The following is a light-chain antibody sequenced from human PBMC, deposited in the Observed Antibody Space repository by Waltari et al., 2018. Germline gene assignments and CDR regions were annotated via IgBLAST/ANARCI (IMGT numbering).Light chain of an antibody. CDR2: EGT. J-gene: IGLJ2*01. V-gene: IGLV2-23*01. CDR3: CSYAHSSRVV. CDR1: HRDVGSYNL. Sequence: QSALTQPASVSGSPGPSITLPCTGTHRDVGSYNLVSWYQHYPGKAPKLMIYEGTTRPSGVSNRFSGSKSGNTASLTISGLQAEDEADYHCCSYAHSSRVVFGGGTKVTVL.